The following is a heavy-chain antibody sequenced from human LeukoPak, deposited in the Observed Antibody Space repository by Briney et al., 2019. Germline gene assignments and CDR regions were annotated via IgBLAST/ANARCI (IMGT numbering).Heavy chain of an antibody. CDR3: ARDGDYGGNSIYFDY. D-gene: IGHD4-23*01. J-gene: IGHJ4*02. CDR1: GYTFTGYY. CDR2: INPNGGGT. V-gene: IGHV1-2*06. Sequence: PGASVKVSCKASGYTFTGYYMHWVRQAPGQGLEWMGRINPNGGGTNYAQKFQGRVTMTRDTSISTAYMELSRLRSDDTAVYYCARDGDYGGNSIYFDYWGQGTLVTVSS.